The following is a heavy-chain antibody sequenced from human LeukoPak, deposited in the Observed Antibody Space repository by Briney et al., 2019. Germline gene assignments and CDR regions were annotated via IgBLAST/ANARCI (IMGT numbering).Heavy chain of an antibody. V-gene: IGHV3-74*03. J-gene: IGHJ5*02. CDR3: ARDYGDYYNWFDP. CDR2: IISDGIT. CDR1: GFTFSNYW. D-gene: IGHD4-17*01. Sequence: PGGSLTLSCAASGFTFSNYWMHWVRQAPGKGLESVSRIISDGITTYADFVKGRFTISRDNAKNTVFLQMNSLRVENTAVYYCARDYGDYYNWFDPWGQGTLVTVSS.